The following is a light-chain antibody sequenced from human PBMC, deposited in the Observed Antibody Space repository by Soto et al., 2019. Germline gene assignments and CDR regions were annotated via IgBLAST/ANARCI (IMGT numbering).Light chain of an antibody. CDR1: SSDIGSYNY. CDR3: SAYTSSSTLVV. V-gene: IGLV2-14*01. CDR2: DVS. Sequence: QSALTQPASVSGSPGQSITISCTGTSSDIGSYNYVSWYQQHPGKAPKLMIYDVSNRPSGVSNRFSGSKSGNTASLAISGLQAEDEADYYCSAYTSSSTLVVFGGGTKVTAL. J-gene: IGLJ2*01.